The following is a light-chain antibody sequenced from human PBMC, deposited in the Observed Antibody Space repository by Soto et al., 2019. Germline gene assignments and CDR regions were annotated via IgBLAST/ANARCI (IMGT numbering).Light chain of an antibody. V-gene: IGLV2-14*01. Sequence: QSVLTQPASVSGSPGQSITISCTGTSSDVGIYNYVSWYQQHPGKAPKLMIYEVTNRPSGVSNRFSGSKSGDTASLTISGLQAEEEADYYCSSYTSRSNYVFGAGTKVTVL. J-gene: IGLJ1*01. CDR1: SSDVGIYNY. CDR2: EVT. CDR3: SSYTSRSNYV.